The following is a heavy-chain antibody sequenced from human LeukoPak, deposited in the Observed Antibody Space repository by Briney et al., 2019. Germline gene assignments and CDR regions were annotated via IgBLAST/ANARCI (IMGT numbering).Heavy chain of an antibody. CDR3: ARGRHIVVVVAATTPPSY. Sequence: ASVKVSCKASGYTFTGYYMHWVRQAPGQGLEWVGWIEPNSGGTNYAQKFQGRVTMTRDTSISTAYMELSRLRSDDTAVYYCARGRHIVVVVAATTPPSYWGQGTLVTVSS. V-gene: IGHV1-2*02. CDR1: GYTFTGYY. J-gene: IGHJ4*02. D-gene: IGHD2-15*01. CDR2: IEPNSGGT.